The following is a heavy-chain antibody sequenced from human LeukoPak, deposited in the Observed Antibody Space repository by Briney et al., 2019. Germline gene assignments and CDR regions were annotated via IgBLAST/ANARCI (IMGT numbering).Heavy chain of an antibody. CDR1: GYTFSGFY. D-gene: IGHD6-13*01. Sequence: ASVKVSCKASGYTFSGFYINWVRQAPGQGLAWMGWINPKNGDTHYAQDFLGRVTMTRDTSISTAYVELSRLTSDDTAVYYCARVPQRRTGIAAAVYWGQGTLVTVSS. CDR2: INPKNGDT. J-gene: IGHJ4*02. V-gene: IGHV1-2*02. CDR3: ARVPQRRTGIAAAVY.